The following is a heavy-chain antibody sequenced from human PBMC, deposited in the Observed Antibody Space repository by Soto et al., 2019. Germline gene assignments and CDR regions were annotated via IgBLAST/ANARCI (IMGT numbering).Heavy chain of an antibody. V-gene: IGHV1-2*04. Sequence: GASVKVSCKASGYTFTGYYMHWVRQAPGQGLERMGWINPNSGGTNYAQKFQGWVTMTRDTSISTAYMELSRLRSDDTAVYYCARSPGGYDWRYYFDYWGQGTLVTVSS. J-gene: IGHJ4*02. CDR3: ARSPGGYDWRYYFDY. CDR1: GYTFTGYY. CDR2: INPNSGGT. D-gene: IGHD5-12*01.